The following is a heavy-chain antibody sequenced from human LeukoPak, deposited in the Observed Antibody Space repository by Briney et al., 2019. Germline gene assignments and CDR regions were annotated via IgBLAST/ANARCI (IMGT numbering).Heavy chain of an antibody. V-gene: IGHV5-51*03. J-gene: IGHJ3*02. CDR3: ARPSGELSPWGAFDI. CDR1: GYSFTSYW. Sequence: GESLKISCKGSGYSFTSYWIGWVRQMPGKGLEWMGIIYPGDSDTRYSPSFQGQVTISADKSISTAYPQWSSLKASDTAMYYCARPSGELSPWGAFDIWGQGTMVTVSS. CDR2: IYPGDSDT. D-gene: IGHD3-16*02.